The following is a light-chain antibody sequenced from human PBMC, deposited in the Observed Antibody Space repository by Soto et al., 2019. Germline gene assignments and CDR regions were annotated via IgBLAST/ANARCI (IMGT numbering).Light chain of an antibody. Sequence: EIVLTQSPATLSVSPGERATLSCRASQSVSSNLAWYQQKPGQAPRLLIYGASTRATGIPDRFSGSGSGTDLTLTISRLEPEDFAVYYCQQYGSLSWTFGQGTKVDI. CDR3: QQYGSLSWT. CDR1: QSVSSN. CDR2: GAS. V-gene: IGKV3-20*01. J-gene: IGKJ1*01.